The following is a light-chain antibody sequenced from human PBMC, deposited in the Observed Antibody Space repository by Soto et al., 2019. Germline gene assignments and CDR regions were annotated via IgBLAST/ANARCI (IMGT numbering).Light chain of an antibody. Sequence: DIQMTQSRSSVSASVGDRVTITCRAGQGISNWLAWYQQKPGRPPKLLIYGAFSLQSGVPSRFSGSESRTDFTLTISSLQPDDFATYFCQQAMSSPSTFGQGTQLEIK. CDR1: QGISNW. J-gene: IGKJ2*01. V-gene: IGKV1-12*02. CDR3: QQAMSSPST. CDR2: GAF.